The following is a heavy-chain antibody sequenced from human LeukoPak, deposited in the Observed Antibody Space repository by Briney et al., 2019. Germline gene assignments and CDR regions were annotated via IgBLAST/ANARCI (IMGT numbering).Heavy chain of an antibody. CDR1: GGSISSSSYY. V-gene: IGHV4-39*01. CDR3: ATRDYSNHDY. D-gene: IGHD4-4*01. Sequence: SETLSLTCTVSGGSISSSSYYWGWIRQPPGKGLEWIGSIYYSGSTYYNPSLKSRVTISVDTSKNQFSLKLSSVTAADTAVYYCATRDYSNHDYWGQGTLVTVSS. J-gene: IGHJ4*02. CDR2: IYYSGST.